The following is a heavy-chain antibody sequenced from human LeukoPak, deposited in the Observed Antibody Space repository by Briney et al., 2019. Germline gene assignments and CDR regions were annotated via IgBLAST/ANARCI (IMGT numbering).Heavy chain of an antibody. CDR1: GGTFSSYA. V-gene: IGHV1-18*01. CDR3: ARAYCSGGSCYGARFDP. J-gene: IGHJ5*02. CDR2: ISAYNGNT. Sequence: SVKVSCKASGGTFSSYAISWVRQAPGQGLEWMGWISAYNGNTNYAQKLQGRVTMTTDTSTSTAYMELRSLRSDDTAVYYCARAYCSGGSCYGARFDPWGQGTLVTVSS. D-gene: IGHD2-15*01.